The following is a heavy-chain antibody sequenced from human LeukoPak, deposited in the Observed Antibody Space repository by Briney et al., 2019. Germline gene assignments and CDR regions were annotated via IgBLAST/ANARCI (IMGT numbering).Heavy chain of an antibody. D-gene: IGHD6-19*01. CDR1: GFTFSSHG. Sequence: GRSLRLSCAASGFTFSSHGMHWVRQAPAKGLEWVAVIWYDGSNKYYADSVKGRFTISRDNSKNTLYLQMNSLRAEDTAVYYCARDGTGSNSGWYIHWGQGALVTVSS. V-gene: IGHV3-33*01. CDR3: ARDGTGSNSGWYIH. CDR2: IWYDGSNK. J-gene: IGHJ4*02.